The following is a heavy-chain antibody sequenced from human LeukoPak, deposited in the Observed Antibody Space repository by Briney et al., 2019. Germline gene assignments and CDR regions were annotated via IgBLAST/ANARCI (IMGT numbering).Heavy chain of an antibody. CDR2: ITKDGSDT. V-gene: IGHV3-74*01. J-gene: IGHJ4*02. Sequence: GGPLRLSCAASGFTFSTYWMHWVRQAPGKGLVWVSRITKDGSDTVYADSVRGRFTISRDNAKSTLYLQINSLRAEDTAVYYCARDGVSTVDFDYWGQGTLVTVSS. D-gene: IGHD1-14*01. CDR1: GFTFSTYW. CDR3: ARDGVSTVDFDY.